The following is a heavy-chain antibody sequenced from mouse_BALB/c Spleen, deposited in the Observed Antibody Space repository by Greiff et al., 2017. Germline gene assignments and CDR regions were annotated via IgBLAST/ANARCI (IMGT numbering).Heavy chain of an antibody. CDR3: ARDTGGSGSFAY. CDR1: GFTFSDYG. D-gene: IGHD1-1*01. V-gene: IGHV5-15*02. Sequence: EVQVVESGGGLVQPGGSRKLSCAASGFTFSDYGMAWVRQAPGKGPEWVAFISNLAYSIYYADTVTGRFTISRENAKNTLYLEMSSLRSEDTAMYYCARDTGGSGSFAYWGQGTLVTVSA. CDR2: ISNLAYSI. J-gene: IGHJ3*01.